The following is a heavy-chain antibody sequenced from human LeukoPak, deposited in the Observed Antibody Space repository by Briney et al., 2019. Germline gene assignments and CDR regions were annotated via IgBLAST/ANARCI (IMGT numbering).Heavy chain of an antibody. V-gene: IGHV4-4*08. D-gene: IGHD5-24*01. CDR2: ISNSVST. CDR1: GASISSYY. J-gene: IGHJ4*02. Sequence: SETLSLTCTVSGASISSYYWSWIREPPGKGLEWIAFISNSVSTNYNPSLKSRVTISLDTSRKQLSLRLSSVIAADTAVYYCVATERWLQWDYWGQGTLVTVSS. CDR3: VATERWLQWDY.